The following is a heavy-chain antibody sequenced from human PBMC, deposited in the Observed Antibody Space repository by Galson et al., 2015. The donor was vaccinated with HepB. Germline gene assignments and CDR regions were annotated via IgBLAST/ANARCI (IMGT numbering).Heavy chain of an antibody. J-gene: IGHJ4*02. CDR2: INPNSGGT. CDR1: GYTFTGYY. D-gene: IGHD3-22*01. V-gene: IGHV1-2*04. CDR3: ARGDSSGYALDY. Sequence: SCKASGYTFTGYYMHWVRQAPGQGLEWMGWINPNSGGTNYAQKFRGWVTMTRDTSISTAYMELSRLRSDDTAVYYCARGDSSGYALDYWGQGTLVTVSS.